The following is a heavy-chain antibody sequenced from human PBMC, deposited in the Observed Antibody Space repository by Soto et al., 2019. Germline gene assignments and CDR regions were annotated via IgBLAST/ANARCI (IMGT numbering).Heavy chain of an antibody. V-gene: IGHV4-31*03. J-gene: IGHJ5*02. CDR2: IYYSGST. Sequence: PSETLSLTCTVSGGSISSGGYYWSWIRQHPGKGLEWIGYIYYSGSTYYNPSLKSRVTISVDTSKNQFSLKLSSVTAADTAVYYCSREVLLTVDTAMSHNWWFDPWGQGTLVTVSS. D-gene: IGHD5-18*01. CDR3: SREVLLTVDTAMSHNWWFDP. CDR1: GGSISSGGYY.